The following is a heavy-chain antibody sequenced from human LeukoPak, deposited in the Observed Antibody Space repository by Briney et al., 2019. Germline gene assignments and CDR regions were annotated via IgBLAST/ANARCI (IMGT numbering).Heavy chain of an antibody. CDR1: GFTFDDYA. CDR2: ISFNSDSI. V-gene: IGHV3-9*01. D-gene: IGHD3-10*01. J-gene: IGHJ4*02. Sequence: GGSLRLSCAASGFTFDDYAMHWVRQAPGKGLEWVSGISFNSDSIDYADSVKGRFTISRDNAKNSLYLQMNSLRADDTAWYFCAKAKGFAAMYYFDYWGQGALVTVSS. CDR3: AKAKGFAAMYYFDY.